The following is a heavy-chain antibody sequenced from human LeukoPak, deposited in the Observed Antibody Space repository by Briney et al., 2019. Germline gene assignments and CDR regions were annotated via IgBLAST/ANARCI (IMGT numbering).Heavy chain of an antibody. CDR1: GFSLSSGYY. J-gene: IGHJ4*02. CDR3: ARLDSGYDRDI. D-gene: IGHD5-12*01. V-gene: IGHV4-38-2*01. CDR2: VYHSGST. Sequence: SETLSLTCAVSGFSLSSGYYWGWIRQPPGKGLEWIGNVYHSGSTYYNPSLKSRVTISVDTSRNQLYLKLNSVTAADTAVYYCARLDSGYDRDIWGQGTLVTISS.